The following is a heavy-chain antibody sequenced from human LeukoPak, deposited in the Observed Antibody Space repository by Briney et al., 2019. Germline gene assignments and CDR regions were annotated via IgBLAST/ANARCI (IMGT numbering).Heavy chain of an antibody. J-gene: IGHJ2*01. CDR1: GFTFDDYA. D-gene: IGHD4-17*01. Sequence: PGGSLRLSCAASGFTFDDYAMHWVRQAPGKGLEWVSGISWNSGSIGYADSVEGRFTISRDNTKNSLYLQMNSLRAEDTALYYCAKDWDRPATVTTPSGDWYFDLWGRGTLVTVSS. CDR2: ISWNSGSI. V-gene: IGHV3-9*01. CDR3: AKDWDRPATVTTPSGDWYFDL.